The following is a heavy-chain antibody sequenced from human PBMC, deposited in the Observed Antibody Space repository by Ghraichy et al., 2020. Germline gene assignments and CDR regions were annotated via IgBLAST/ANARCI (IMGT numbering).Heavy chain of an antibody. CDR2: IRSKANGATA. Sequence: GSLRLSCAGFIFDDYAVSWIRQAPGKGLEWVGFIRSKANGATAEYAAAVKGRFTISRDDSKSIAYLQMSNLKTEDTAVYYCARYSSGYTGLDYWGQGTLVTVSS. CDR3: ARYSSGYTGLDY. D-gene: IGHD6-19*01. V-gene: IGHV3-49*03. J-gene: IGHJ4*02. CDR1: GFIFDDYA.